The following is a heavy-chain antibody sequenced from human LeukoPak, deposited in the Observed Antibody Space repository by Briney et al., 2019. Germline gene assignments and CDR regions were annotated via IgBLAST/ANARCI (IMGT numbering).Heavy chain of an antibody. Sequence: SETLSLTCSVSGYSISSGNYWGWIRQPPGKGLEWIGYIYYSGSTNYNPSLKSRVTISVDTSKNQFSLKLSSVTAADTAVYYCARERIAAAGTQWFDPWGQGTLVTVSS. CDR3: ARERIAAAGTQWFDP. J-gene: IGHJ5*02. V-gene: IGHV4-38-2*02. D-gene: IGHD6-13*01. CDR2: IYYSGST. CDR1: GYSISSGNY.